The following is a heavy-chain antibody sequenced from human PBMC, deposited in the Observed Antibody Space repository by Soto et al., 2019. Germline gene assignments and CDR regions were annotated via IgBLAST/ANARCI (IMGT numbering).Heavy chain of an antibody. J-gene: IGHJ5*02. V-gene: IGHV4-31*02. Sequence: PSETLSLTWTVSGGSISSGGYYWSWIRKHPGKGLEWIGYIYYSGSTYYNPSLKSRVTISVDTSKNQFSLKLSSVTAADTAVYYCARGIMAMVRGVIIRWFDPWGQGTLVTVSS. CDR3: ARGIMAMVRGVIIRWFDP. CDR1: GGSISSGGYY. CDR2: IYYSGST. D-gene: IGHD3-10*01.